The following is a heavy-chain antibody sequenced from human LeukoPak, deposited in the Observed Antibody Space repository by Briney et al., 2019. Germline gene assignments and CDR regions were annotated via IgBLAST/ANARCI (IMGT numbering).Heavy chain of an antibody. CDR1: GFTSSR. D-gene: IGHD2-15*01. J-gene: IGHJ4*02. CDR2: ISSSSSYI. CDR3: APDLRGAAWSLDY. V-gene: IGHV3-21*04. Sequence: KPGGSLRLSCAAPGFTSSRMSWVRQAPGKGLEWVSSISSSSSYIYYADSVKGRFTISRDNSKNTLYLQMNSLRAEDTAVYYCAPDLRGAAWSLDYWGQGTLVTISS.